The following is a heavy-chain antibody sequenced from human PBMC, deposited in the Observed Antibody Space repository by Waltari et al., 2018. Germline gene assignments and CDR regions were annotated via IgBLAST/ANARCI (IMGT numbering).Heavy chain of an antibody. CDR3: ARGNSGFDS. J-gene: IGHJ5*01. Sequence: EVQLVEPGRGLVQPGGSRRHSCEAAGSTFSISWMHWVRQAPGKGLVWVSRINSDGRSPGYADSVKGRFTVSRDNTKNTLYLQMNSLSAEDTAMYYCARGNSGFDSWGQGTLVTVS. CDR1: GSTFSISW. CDR2: INSDGRSP. V-gene: IGHV3-74*01.